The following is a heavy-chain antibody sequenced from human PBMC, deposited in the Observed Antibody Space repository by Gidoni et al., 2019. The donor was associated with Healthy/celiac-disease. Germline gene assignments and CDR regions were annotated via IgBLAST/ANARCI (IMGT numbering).Heavy chain of an antibody. CDR3: ARDNYDMGGFDI. Sequence: QVQLVESGGGVVQPGRSLRLSCAAPGFTFSSYGMHWVRQAPGKGLEWVAVIWYDGSNKYYADSVKGRFTISRDNSKNTLYLQMNSLRAEDTAVYYCARDNYDMGGFDIWGQGTMVTVSS. J-gene: IGHJ3*02. V-gene: IGHV3-33*01. D-gene: IGHD3-9*01. CDR1: GFTFSSYG. CDR2: IWYDGSNK.